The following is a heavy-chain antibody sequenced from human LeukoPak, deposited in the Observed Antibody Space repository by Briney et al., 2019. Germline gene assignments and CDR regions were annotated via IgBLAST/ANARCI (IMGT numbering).Heavy chain of an antibody. V-gene: IGHV3-73*01. CDR3: TSPITIFGVVTKNY. J-gene: IGHJ4*02. D-gene: IGHD3-3*01. CDR1: EFNLSGST. CDR2: IRTRANNYAT. Sequence: GGSLRLSCAASEFNLSGSTIHWVRQASAKGLEWVGRIRTRANNYATTYAASVKGRFTISRDDSKNMVYLQMNSLKTEDTAVYYCTSPITIFGVVTKNYWGQGTLVTVSS.